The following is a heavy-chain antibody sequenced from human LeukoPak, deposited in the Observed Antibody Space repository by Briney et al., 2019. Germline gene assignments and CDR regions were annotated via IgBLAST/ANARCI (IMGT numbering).Heavy chain of an antibody. CDR1: GGSFSGYY. CDR3: ANSEVFWSGYYEDY. CDR2: INHSGST. V-gene: IGHV4-34*01. Sequence: PSEILSLTCAVYGGSFSGYYWSWIRQPPGKGLEWIGEINHSGSTNYNPSLKSRVTISVDTSKNQFSLKLSSVTAADTAVYYCANSEVFWSGYYEDYWGQGTLVTVSS. J-gene: IGHJ4*02. D-gene: IGHD3-3*01.